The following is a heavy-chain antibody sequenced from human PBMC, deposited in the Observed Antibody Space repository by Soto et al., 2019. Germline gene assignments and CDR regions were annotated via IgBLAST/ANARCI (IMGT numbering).Heavy chain of an antibody. CDR3: ARDEADCSGCSCDLGYYYYYGMDV. J-gene: IGHJ6*02. D-gene: IGHD2-15*01. CDR1: GYTFTSYY. Sequence: ASVKVSCKASGYTFTSYYMHWVRQAPGQGLEWMGIINPSGGSTSYAQKFQGRVTMTRDTSTSTVYMELSSLRSEDTAVYYCARDEADCSGCSCDLGYYYYYGMDVWGQGTTVTVSS. CDR2: INPSGGST. V-gene: IGHV1-46*01.